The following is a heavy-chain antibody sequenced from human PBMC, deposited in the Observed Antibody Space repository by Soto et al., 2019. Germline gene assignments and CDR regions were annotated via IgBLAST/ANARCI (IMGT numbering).Heavy chain of an antibody. CDR3: ARLDVRFGGGVS. D-gene: IGHD3-16*01. J-gene: IGHJ5*02. Sequence: SVKVSCKASGGTFSSYAISWVRQAPGQGLEWMGGIIPIFGTANYAQKFQGRVTITADESTSTAYMELSSLRSEDTAVYYCARLDVRFGGGVSWGQGTLVTVSS. V-gene: IGHV1-69*13. CDR2: IIPIFGTA. CDR1: GGTFSSYA.